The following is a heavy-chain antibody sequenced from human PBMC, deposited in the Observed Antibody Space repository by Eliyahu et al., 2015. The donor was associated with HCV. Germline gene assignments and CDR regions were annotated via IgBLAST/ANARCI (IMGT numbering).Heavy chain of an antibody. CDR3: TTPGSGSYYGAFDY. V-gene: IGHV3-15*01. D-gene: IGHD1-26*01. CDR1: SNAW. J-gene: IGHJ4*02. CDR2: IKSKTDGGTT. Sequence: SNAWMSWVRQAPGKGLEWVGRIKSKTDGGTTDYAAPVKGRFTISRDDSKNTLYLQMNSLKTEDTAVYYCTTPGSGSYYGAFDYWGQGTLVTVSS.